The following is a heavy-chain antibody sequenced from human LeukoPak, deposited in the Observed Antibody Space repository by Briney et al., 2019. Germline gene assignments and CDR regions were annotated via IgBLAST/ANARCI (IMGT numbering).Heavy chain of an antibody. CDR1: GFTFSSYA. J-gene: IGHJ4*02. V-gene: IGHV3-23*01. CDR3: AKASYCSGGSCYLVDC. Sequence: GGSLRLSCAASGFTFSSYAMSWVRQAPGKGLEWVSAISGSGGSTYYADSVKGRFTISRDNSKNTLYLQMNSLRAEDTAVYYCAKASYCSGGSCYLVDCWGQGTLVTVSS. CDR2: ISGSGGST. D-gene: IGHD2-15*01.